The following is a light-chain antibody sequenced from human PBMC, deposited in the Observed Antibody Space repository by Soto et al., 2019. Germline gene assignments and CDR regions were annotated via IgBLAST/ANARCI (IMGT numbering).Light chain of an antibody. CDR2: QVT. CDR1: TRDIAGYNY. Sequence: QSVLTQPASVSGSLGQSITISCTGTTRDIAGYNYISWYQQLPGKAPKLMIYQVTIRPSVISNRFSGSKSGNTASLTISGLRAEDEADYYCTSFSSSTSLYVFGTGTKVTVL. V-gene: IGLV2-14*01. CDR3: TSFSSSTSLYV. J-gene: IGLJ1*01.